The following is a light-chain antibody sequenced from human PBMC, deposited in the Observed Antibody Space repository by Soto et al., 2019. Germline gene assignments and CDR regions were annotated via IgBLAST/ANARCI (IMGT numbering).Light chain of an antibody. J-gene: IGKJ1*01. Sequence: ENVLTQSPGTLSLSPGERATPSRRASQSVSSSYLAWYQQKPGQAPRLLIYGASSRATGIPDRFSGSGSGTDFTLTISRLEPEDFAVYYCQQYGSSPTWTFGQGTKVDIK. CDR3: QQYGSSPTWT. CDR1: QSVSSSY. CDR2: GAS. V-gene: IGKV3-20*01.